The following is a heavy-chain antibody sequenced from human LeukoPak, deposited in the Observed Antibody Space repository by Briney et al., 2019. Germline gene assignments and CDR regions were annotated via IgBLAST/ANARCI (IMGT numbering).Heavy chain of an antibody. CDR1: GGSISSYY. V-gene: IGHV4-59*01. CDR2: IYYSGST. J-gene: IGHJ6*02. D-gene: IGHD3-10*01. Sequence: SETLSLTCSVSGGSISSYYWSWIRQPPGKGLEWMGYIYYSGSTNYNPSLKSRVTISVDTSKNQFSLQLSSVTAADTAVYYCAREYGSGSPYYYYGMDVWGQGTTVTVSS. CDR3: AREYGSGSPYYYYGMDV.